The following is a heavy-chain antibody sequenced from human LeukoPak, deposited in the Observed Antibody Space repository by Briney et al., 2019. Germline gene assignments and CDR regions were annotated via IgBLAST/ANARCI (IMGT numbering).Heavy chain of an antibody. V-gene: IGHV1-69*13. CDR1: GGTFSSYG. CDR2: IIPIFGTA. Sequence: SVKVSCKASGGTFSSYGISWVRQAPGQGLEWMGGIIPIFGTANYAQKFQGRVTITADESTSTAYMELSSLRSEDTAVYYCARGSTGISYYYGMDVWGHGTTVTVSS. CDR3: ARGSTGISYYYGMDV. J-gene: IGHJ6*02. D-gene: IGHD1-1*01.